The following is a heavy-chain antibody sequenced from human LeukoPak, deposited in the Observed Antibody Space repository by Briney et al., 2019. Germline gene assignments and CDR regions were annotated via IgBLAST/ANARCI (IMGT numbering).Heavy chain of an antibody. D-gene: IGHD2-2*01. V-gene: IGHV3-48*03. J-gene: IGHJ3*02. CDR3: ARGAIVVVPAAEDDTFDI. Sequence: QPGGSLRLSCAASGFTFSSYEMNWVRQAPGKGLEWVSYISSSGSTIYYADSVKGRFTISRDNAKNSLYLQMNSLRAEDTAVYYCARGAIVVVPAAEDDTFDIWGQGTMVTVSS. CDR1: GFTFSSYE. CDR2: ISSSGSTI.